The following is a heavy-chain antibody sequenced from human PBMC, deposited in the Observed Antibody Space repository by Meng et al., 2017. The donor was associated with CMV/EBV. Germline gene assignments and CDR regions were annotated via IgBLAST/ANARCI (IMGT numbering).Heavy chain of an antibody. Sequence: GESLKISCTASGFTFSSYAMHWVRQAPGKGLDWVAVISYDGSNKYYADSVKGRFTISRDNSKNTLYLQMNSLRAEDTAVYYCARAHDPRGDYDFWSGLLHLNWFDPWGQGTLVTVSS. CDR1: GFTFSSYA. CDR2: ISYDGSNK. V-gene: IGHV3-30*04. CDR3: ARAHDPRGDYDFWSGLLHLNWFDP. J-gene: IGHJ5*02. D-gene: IGHD3-3*01.